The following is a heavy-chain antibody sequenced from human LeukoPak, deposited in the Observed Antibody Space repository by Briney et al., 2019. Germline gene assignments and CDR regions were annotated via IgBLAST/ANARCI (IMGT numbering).Heavy chain of an antibody. V-gene: IGHV4-39*01. D-gene: IGHD1-26*01. CDR2: IYYGGTT. J-gene: IGHJ4*02. CDR1: GGSLTSSSYY. Sequence: SGTLSLTCTVSGGSLTSSSYYGGWISQHPRKGLEWIGCIYYGGTTSNTPTPTTRVPISVDTSQTQFSLTLSSATAADTAVYYCARIKLELLRALHYFDYWGQGTLVTVSS. CDR3: ARIKLELLRALHYFDY.